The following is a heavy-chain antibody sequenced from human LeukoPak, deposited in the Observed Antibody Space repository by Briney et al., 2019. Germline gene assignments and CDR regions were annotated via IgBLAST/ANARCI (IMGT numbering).Heavy chain of an antibody. D-gene: IGHD3-10*01. CDR1: GYTFTGYY. CDR3: ARDQTYSGSGIYTYFDY. CDR2: INPNSGGT. Sequence: ASVNVSCKASGYTFTGYYMHWVRQAPGQGLEWLGWINPNSGGTNYAQKFQGRVTMTRDTSISTAYMELSRLRSDDTAVCYCARDQTYSGSGIYTYFDYWGQGILVTVSS. V-gene: IGHV1-2*02. J-gene: IGHJ4*02.